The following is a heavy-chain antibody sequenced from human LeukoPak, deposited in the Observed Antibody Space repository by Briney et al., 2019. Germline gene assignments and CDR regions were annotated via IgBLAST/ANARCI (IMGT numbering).Heavy chain of an antibody. CDR1: GFTFSSYG. D-gene: IGHD1-26*01. V-gene: IGHV3-33*01. J-gene: IGHJ4*02. CDR2: IWYDGSNK. CDR3: ARDAHIVGATGLDY. Sequence: GGSLRLSCAASGFTFSSYGMHWVRQAPGKGLEWVAVIWYDGSNKYYADSVKGRFTISRDNSKNTLYLQMNSLRAEDTAVYYCARDAHIVGATGLDYWGQGTLVTVSS.